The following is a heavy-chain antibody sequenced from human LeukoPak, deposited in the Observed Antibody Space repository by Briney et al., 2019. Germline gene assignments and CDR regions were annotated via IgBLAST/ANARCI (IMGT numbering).Heavy chain of an antibody. CDR2: VYDSGST. CDR1: GGSISNNNYF. V-gene: IGHV4-39*01. Sequence: PSETLSLTCTVSGGSISNNNYFWGWIRQPPGKGLEWIGSVYDSGSTYYNPSLKSRVTISVDTSKNQFSLKLNSVTAADTAMYYCQSRFLEWLLDYWGQGTLVTVSS. CDR3: QSRFLEWLLDY. D-gene: IGHD3-3*01. J-gene: IGHJ4*02.